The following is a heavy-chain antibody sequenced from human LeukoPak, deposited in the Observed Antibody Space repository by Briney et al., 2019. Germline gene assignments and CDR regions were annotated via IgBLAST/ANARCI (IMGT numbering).Heavy chain of an antibody. Sequence: GGSLRLSCAASGFTFSSYAMNWVRQAPGKGLEWASAISGSGGSTYYADSVKGRFTISRDNSKNTLYLQMNSLRAEDTAVYYCAINIVVVPAAMRGGDYWGQGTLVTVSS. CDR3: AINIVVVPAAMRGGDY. D-gene: IGHD2-2*01. CDR2: ISGSGGST. J-gene: IGHJ4*02. V-gene: IGHV3-23*01. CDR1: GFTFSSYA.